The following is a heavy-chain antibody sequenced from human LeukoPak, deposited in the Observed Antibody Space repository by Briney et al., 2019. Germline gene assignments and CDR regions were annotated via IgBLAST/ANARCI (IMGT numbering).Heavy chain of an antibody. CDR3: ARADMVRGDFDY. Sequence: SETLSLTCTVSGGSISSYYWSWIRQPPGKGLEWIGYIYYSGSTNYNPSLKSRVTISVDTSKNQFSLKLSSVTAADTAVYYCARADMVRGDFDYWGQGTLVTVSS. J-gene: IGHJ4*02. CDR1: GGSISSYY. D-gene: IGHD3-10*01. V-gene: IGHV4-59*01. CDR2: IYYSGST.